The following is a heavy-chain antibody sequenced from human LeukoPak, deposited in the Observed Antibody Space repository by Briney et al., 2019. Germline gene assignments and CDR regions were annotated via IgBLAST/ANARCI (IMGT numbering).Heavy chain of an antibody. CDR2: IYDSDNT. CDR1: GGSISSYY. J-gene: IGHJ6*02. V-gene: IGHV4-59*01. CDR3: ARGNYVYYYGMDV. Sequence: PSETLSLTCTVSGGSISSYYWSWIRLPPGRGLEWIAYIYDSDNTNYNPSLKSRVTISVDTSKNQFSLKLSSVTAADTAVYYCARGNYVYYYGMDVWGQGITVTVSS. D-gene: IGHD4-11*01.